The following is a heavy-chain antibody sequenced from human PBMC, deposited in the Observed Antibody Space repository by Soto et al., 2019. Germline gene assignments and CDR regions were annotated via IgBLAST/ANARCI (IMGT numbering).Heavy chain of an antibody. J-gene: IGHJ5*02. D-gene: IGHD4-4*01. CDR3: AKEALTTVTNGWFDP. CDR2: ISGSGDST. V-gene: IGHV3-23*01. CDR1: GFTFSSYA. Sequence: GGSLRLSCAAPGFTFSSYAMNWVRQAPGKGLEWVSVISGSGDSTYYADSVKGRFIISRDNSKNTLYLQMNSLRAEDTAVYYCAKEALTTVTNGWFDPWGQGTRVTAPQ.